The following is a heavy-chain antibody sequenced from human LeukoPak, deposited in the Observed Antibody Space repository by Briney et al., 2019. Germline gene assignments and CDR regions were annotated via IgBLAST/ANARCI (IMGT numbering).Heavy chain of an antibody. V-gene: IGHV3-30-3*01. D-gene: IGHD6-13*01. CDR2: LSYDESNK. CDR1: GFTFSTYA. Sequence: GRSLRLSCAASGFTFSTYAMHWVRQAPGKGLVWVAVLSYDESNKYYADSVKGRFTISRDTSNNTLYLQMNSLSAEDTAVYYCARDPAAAVAWDFDYWGQGTLVTVSS. J-gene: IGHJ4*02. CDR3: ARDPAAAVAWDFDY.